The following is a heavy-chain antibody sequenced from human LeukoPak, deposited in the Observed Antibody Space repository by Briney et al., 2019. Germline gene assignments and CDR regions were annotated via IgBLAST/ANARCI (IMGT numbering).Heavy chain of an antibody. CDR1: GYRFTDFY. CDR3: ARDHDYEGLKGNY. D-gene: IGHD3-16*01. Sequence: GASVKVSCKPSGYRFTDFYIHWVRQAPGQALEYMGRINTHNGGTVYVKKFQGRLSMTTDTSIGAAYMELQSLRSDDTAVYYCARDHDYEGLKGNYWGRGTMVTVTS. J-gene: IGHJ1*01. CDR2: INTHNGGT. V-gene: IGHV1-2*06.